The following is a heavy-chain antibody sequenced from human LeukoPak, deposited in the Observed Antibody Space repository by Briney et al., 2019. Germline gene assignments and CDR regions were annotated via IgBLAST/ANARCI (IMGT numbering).Heavy chain of an antibody. D-gene: IGHD6-19*01. CDR3: GKTTTGYSSGRYPGWPVDY. CDR2: IFGSGGGA. V-gene: IGHV3-23*01. CDR1: GFTFNNYA. J-gene: IGHJ4*02. Sequence: PGGSLRLSCAASGFTFNNYAMYWVRQAPGKGLEWVSGIFGSGGGAHYADSVKGRFTISRDNSKNMVYLQVDSLRVEDTAIYYCGKTTTGYSSGRYPGWPVDYWGQGTLVTVSS.